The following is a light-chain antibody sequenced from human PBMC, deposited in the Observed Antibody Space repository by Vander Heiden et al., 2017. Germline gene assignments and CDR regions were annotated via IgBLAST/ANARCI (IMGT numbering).Light chain of an antibody. J-gene: IGKJ4*01. Sequence: DIVLSQSSALLVPSIAERATINSKCSQSVLSSTNNKNYLAWYQQKPGQPLKLLISVASTRASGVPDRFSGSGSGTDFTLTISSLQAEDVAVYYCQQYHSSPLTFGGGTKVEIK. CDR1: QSVLSSTNNKNY. CDR3: QQYHSSPLT. V-gene: IGKV4-1*01. CDR2: VAS.